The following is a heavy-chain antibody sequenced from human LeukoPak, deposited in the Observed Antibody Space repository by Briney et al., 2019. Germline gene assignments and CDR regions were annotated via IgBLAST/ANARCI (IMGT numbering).Heavy chain of an antibody. CDR2: INPSGGST. CDR3: ARGHCSSSSCYESDAFDS. J-gene: IGHJ3*02. D-gene: IGHD2-2*01. V-gene: IGHV1-46*01. CDR1: GYTFTSYY. Sequence: ASVKVSCKASGYTFTSYYMHWVRQAPGQGLEWMGIINPSGGSTSYAQKFQGRVTMTRDTSTSTVYMEMSSLRTEDTAVYSCARGHCSSSSCYESDAFDSWGQATMVTVSS.